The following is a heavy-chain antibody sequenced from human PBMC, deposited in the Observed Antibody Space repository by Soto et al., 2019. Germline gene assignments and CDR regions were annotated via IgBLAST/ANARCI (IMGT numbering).Heavy chain of an antibody. D-gene: IGHD5-12*01. J-gene: IGHJ4*02. Sequence: QVQLQESGPGLVKPSQTLSLTCTVSGGSISSGGYYWSWNRQHPGKGLEWIGYIYYSGSTYYNPSLKSRVTISVDTSKNQFSLKLSSVTAADTAVYYCASRDGYLEGGFDYWGQGTLVTVSS. CDR1: GGSISSGGYY. CDR3: ASRDGYLEGGFDY. CDR2: IYYSGST. V-gene: IGHV4-31*03.